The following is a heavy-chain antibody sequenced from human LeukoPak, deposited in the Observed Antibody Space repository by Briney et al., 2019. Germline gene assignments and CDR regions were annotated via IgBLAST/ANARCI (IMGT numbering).Heavy chain of an antibody. J-gene: IGHJ4*02. Sequence: PGGSLRLSCAASGFTFSSYSMNWVRQAPGKGLEWVSSISSSSSYIYYADSVKGRFTISRDNAKNSLYLQMNSLRAEDTAVYYCARDRMDYDILTGYYPASLFDYWGQGTLVTVSS. CDR3: ARDRMDYDILTGYYPASLFDY. D-gene: IGHD3-9*01. CDR2: ISSSSSYI. V-gene: IGHV3-21*01. CDR1: GFTFSSYS.